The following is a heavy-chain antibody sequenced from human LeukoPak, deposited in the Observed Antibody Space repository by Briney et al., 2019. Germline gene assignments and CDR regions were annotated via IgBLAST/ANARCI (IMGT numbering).Heavy chain of an antibody. Sequence: SETLSLTCAVYGGSFRGYYWSWIRQPPGEGLEWIGEINHSGSTNYNPSLKSQVTISVDTSKNQFSLKLSSVTAADTAMYYCARHSGLGRAFDVWGQGTMVTDSA. D-gene: IGHD3/OR15-3a*01. CDR2: INHSGST. CDR3: ARHSGLGRAFDV. J-gene: IGHJ3*01. V-gene: IGHV4-34*01. CDR1: GGSFRGYY.